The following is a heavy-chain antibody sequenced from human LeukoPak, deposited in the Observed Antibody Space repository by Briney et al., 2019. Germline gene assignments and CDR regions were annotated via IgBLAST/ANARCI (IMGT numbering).Heavy chain of an antibody. CDR3: ARDQYSSGWPNLDY. V-gene: IGHV1-2*02. Sequence: ASVKVSCKASGYSFTAFYIHWVRQAPGQGLEWMGWINPNSGGTNYAQKFQGRVTMTRDTSISTAYMELSRLRSDDTAVYYCARDQYSSGWPNLDYWGQGTLVTVSS. D-gene: IGHD6-19*01. CDR1: GYSFTAFY. J-gene: IGHJ4*02. CDR2: INPNSGGT.